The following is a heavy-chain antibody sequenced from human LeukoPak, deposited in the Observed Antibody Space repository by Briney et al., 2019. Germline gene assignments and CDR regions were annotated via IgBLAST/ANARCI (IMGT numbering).Heavy chain of an antibody. CDR1: GYSFTSYW. Sequence: GESLKISCKGSGYSFTSYWIGWVRQMPGKGLEWMGIIYPGDSDTRYSPSFQGQVTISADKSISTAYLQWSSLKASDTAMYYCARHREITYYYYYYYMDVWGKGTTVTVSS. CDR3: ARHREITYYYYYYYMDV. V-gene: IGHV5-51*01. CDR2: IYPGDSDT. J-gene: IGHJ6*03. D-gene: IGHD1-26*01.